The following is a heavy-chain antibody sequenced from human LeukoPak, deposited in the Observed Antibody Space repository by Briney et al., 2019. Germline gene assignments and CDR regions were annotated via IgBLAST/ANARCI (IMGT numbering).Heavy chain of an antibody. CDR2: IRSKAYGGTP. J-gene: IGHJ4*02. D-gene: IGHD3-22*01. CDR1: GFNFGDYA. Sequence: GGSLRLSCTASGFNFGDYAMNWVRQAPGKGLEWVGFIRSKAYGGTPEYAASAKGRFTISRDDSKTIAYLQMNSLKIDDTAVYYCTGGSSGYPDYWGQGTLVTVSS. V-gene: IGHV3-49*04. CDR3: TGGSSGYPDY.